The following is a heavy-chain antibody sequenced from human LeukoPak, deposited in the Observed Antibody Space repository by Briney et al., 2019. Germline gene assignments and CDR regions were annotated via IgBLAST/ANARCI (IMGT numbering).Heavy chain of an antibody. D-gene: IGHD2-2*01. J-gene: IGHJ3*01. CDR2: ISGSGNTI. CDR1: GFIFSSYA. CDR3: AKGRPSPSAHDAFDV. Sequence: GGSLRLSCAASGFIFSSYAMSWVRQAPGKGLEWVSAISGSGNTIYYAASVKGRFTISRDNSKNTLHLQMNSLRAEATAVYYCAKGRPSPSAHDAFDVWGHGTMVTVSS. V-gene: IGHV3-23*01.